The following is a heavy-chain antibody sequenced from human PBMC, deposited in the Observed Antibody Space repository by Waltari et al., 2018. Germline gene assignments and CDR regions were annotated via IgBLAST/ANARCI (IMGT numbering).Heavy chain of an antibody. Sequence: QVQLVQSGAEVKETGASVRVSCKSYGSTFTDCDINWVRTANGQGLEWMGWMTLLSENTGYAQKFQGRVIMTRDTSFTTAYMELSSLRFDDTAIYYCATARVERRRGSWFDPWGHGTLVTVSS. CDR2: MTLLSENT. D-gene: IGHD3-16*01. CDR1: GSTFTDCD. J-gene: IGHJ5*02. CDR3: ATARVERRRGSWFDP. V-gene: IGHV1-8*01.